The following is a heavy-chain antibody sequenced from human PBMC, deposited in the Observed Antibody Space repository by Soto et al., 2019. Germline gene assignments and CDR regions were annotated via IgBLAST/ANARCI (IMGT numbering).Heavy chain of an antibody. Sequence: PGGSLRLSCAASGFTLSDYTMNWVRQAPGKGLERVSSIRSRGDYIYYADSLKGRITISRDNPKSSLYLQMNSLRAEDTDEYYRKRDRKGETNGSGYWGQGTLVTVSS. CDR2: IRSRGDYI. V-gene: IGHV3-21*01. CDR3: KRDRKGETNGSGY. D-gene: IGHD1-26*01. J-gene: IGHJ4*02. CDR1: GFTLSDYT.